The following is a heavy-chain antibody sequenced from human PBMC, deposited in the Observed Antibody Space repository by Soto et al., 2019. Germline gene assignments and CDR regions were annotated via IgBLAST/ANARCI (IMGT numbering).Heavy chain of an antibody. J-gene: IGHJ5*02. CDR3: AREPLRAVAGPRFDH. D-gene: IGHD6-19*01. V-gene: IGHV3-30-3*01. Sequence: GGSLRLSCAASGFTFSSYAMHWVRQAPGKGLEWVTVISFDGSNRYYADSVKGRFTISRDNSKNTLYLEVNSLRGEDTAVYYCAREPLRAVAGPRFDHWGQGT. CDR2: ISFDGSNR. CDR1: GFTFSSYA.